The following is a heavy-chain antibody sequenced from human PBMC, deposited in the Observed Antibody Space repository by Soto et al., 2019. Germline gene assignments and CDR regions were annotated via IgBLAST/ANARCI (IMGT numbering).Heavy chain of an antibody. D-gene: IGHD6-19*01. CDR1: GGTFSSYT. V-gene: IGHV1-69*08. J-gene: IGHJ4*02. CDR2: IIPILGIA. Sequence: QVQLVQSGAEVKKPGSSVKVSCKASGGTFSSYTISWVRQAPGQGLEWKGRIIPILGIANYAQKFQCRVTIAADKSTSTAYMELSSLRSEDTAVYYCARDMEAVAGTVDYWGQGTMVTVSS. CDR3: ARDMEAVAGTVDY.